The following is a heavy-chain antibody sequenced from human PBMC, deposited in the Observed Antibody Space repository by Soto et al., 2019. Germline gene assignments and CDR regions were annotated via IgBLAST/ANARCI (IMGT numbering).Heavy chain of an antibody. D-gene: IGHD6-6*01. CDR2: ISASRGRT. CDR3: VSQTLAVRPGDY. Sequence: EVQLLESGGELVQPGGSLRLSCAASGFTFSAYAMSWVRQTPGKGLEWVSGISASRGRTYYADSVKGRFTISSDNPKNTLYLQMTTLRVEDTAVYYCVSQTLAVRPGDYWGQGTLVTVSS. V-gene: IGHV3-23*01. J-gene: IGHJ4*02. CDR1: GFTFSAYA.